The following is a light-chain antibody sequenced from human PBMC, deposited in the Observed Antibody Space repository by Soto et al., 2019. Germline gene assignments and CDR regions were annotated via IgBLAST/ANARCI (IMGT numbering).Light chain of an antibody. V-gene: IGKV3D-20*02. CDR2: DSS. CDR3: QQRADWPIT. CDR1: ESVISSY. Sequence: EIMLTQSPGTLSLSPGERSTLSCRASESVISSYLAWLQHRPGQAPRXXIYDSSRRATGIPDRFSGSGSGTAGTLTISSLEPDDCEVYYCQQRADWPITFGQGTRLEIK. J-gene: IGKJ5*01.